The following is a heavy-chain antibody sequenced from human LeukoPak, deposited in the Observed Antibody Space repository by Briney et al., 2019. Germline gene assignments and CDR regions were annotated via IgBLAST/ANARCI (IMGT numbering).Heavy chain of an antibody. V-gene: IGHV3-53*01. J-gene: IGHJ3*02. CDR3: ASILWLYYYGRGGAFDI. Sequence: GGSLRLSCAASGFTVSSNYMSWVRQAPGKGLEWVSVIYSGGSTYYADSVKGRFTISRDNSKNTLYLQMSSLRAEDTAVYYCASILWLYYYGRGGAFDIWGQGTMVTVSS. D-gene: IGHD3-10*02. CDR2: IYSGGST. CDR1: GFTVSSNY.